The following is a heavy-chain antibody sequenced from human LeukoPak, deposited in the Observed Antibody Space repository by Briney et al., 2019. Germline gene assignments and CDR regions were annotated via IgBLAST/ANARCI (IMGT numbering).Heavy chain of an antibody. CDR1: GFTFSSYS. CDR3: ARDLFPRSGWYVGCFDY. D-gene: IGHD6-19*01. V-gene: IGHV3-21*01. J-gene: IGHJ4*02. Sequence: PGGSLRLSCAASGFTFSSYSMNWVRQAPGKGLEWVSSISSSSSYIYYADSVKGRFTISRDNAKNSLYLRMNSLRAEDTAVYYCARDLFPRSGWYVGCFDYWGQGTLVTVSS. CDR2: ISSSSSYI.